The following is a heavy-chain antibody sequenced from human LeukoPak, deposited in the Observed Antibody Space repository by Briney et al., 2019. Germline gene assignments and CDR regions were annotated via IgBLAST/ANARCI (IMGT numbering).Heavy chain of an antibody. J-gene: IGHJ4*02. CDR3: ARGAPYDYVWGSPIFDY. Sequence: GSLRLSCAASGFTFSSYAMSWVRQAPGKGLEWVANIKQDGSEKYYVDSVKGRFTISRDNAKNSLYLQMNSLRAEDTAVYYCARGAPYDYVWGSPIFDYWGQGTLVTVSS. D-gene: IGHD3-16*01. CDR1: GFTFSSYA. CDR2: IKQDGSEK. V-gene: IGHV3-7*03.